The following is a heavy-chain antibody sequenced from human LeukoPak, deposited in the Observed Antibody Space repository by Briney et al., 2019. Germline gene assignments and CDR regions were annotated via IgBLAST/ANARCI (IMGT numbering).Heavy chain of an antibody. CDR2: ISGSGGST. J-gene: IGHJ4*02. Sequence: GGSLRLSCAASGFTFSSYAMSWVRQAPGKGLEWDSAISGSGGSTYYADSVKGRFTISRDNSKNTLYLQMNSLRAEDTAVYYCAKDPYNWNYYFDYWGQGTLVTVSS. CDR3: AKDPYNWNYYFDY. CDR1: GFTFSSYA. D-gene: IGHD1-7*01. V-gene: IGHV3-23*01.